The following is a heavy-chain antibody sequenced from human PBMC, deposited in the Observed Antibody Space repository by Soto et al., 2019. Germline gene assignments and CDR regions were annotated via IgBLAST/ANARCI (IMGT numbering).Heavy chain of an antibody. J-gene: IGHJ4*02. CDR2: INPNSGGT. CDR3: ARDLAYSGRSQY. V-gene: IGHV1-2*02. Sequence: VASVKVSCKASGYTFTGYYMHWVRQAPGQGLEWMGWINPNSGGTNYAQKFQGRVTMTRDTSISTAYMELSRLRSDDTAVYYCARDLAYSGRSQYWGQGTLVTVSS. CDR1: GYTFTGYY. D-gene: IGHD1-26*01.